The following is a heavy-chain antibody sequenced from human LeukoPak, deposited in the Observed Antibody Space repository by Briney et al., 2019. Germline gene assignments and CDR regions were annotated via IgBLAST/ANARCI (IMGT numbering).Heavy chain of an antibody. J-gene: IGHJ6*02. CDR1: GGSINNYY. CDR3: ARGRSNYYGMDV. D-gene: IGHD1-26*01. V-gene: IGHV4-59*01. Sequence: SETLSLTCTVSGGSINNYYWSWLRQPPGKGLEWIGYIYYNGNTNYSPSLKSRVTMSVDTSKNLFSLKVSSVTAADTAVYYCARGRSNYYGMDVWGQGTTVTVSS. CDR2: IYYNGNT.